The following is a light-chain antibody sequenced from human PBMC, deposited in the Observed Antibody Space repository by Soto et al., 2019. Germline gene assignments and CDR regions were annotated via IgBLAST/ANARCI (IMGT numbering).Light chain of an antibody. V-gene: IGKV1-17*03. CDR2: AAS. CDR3: LQEYSFPYP. Sequence: DIQMTQSPSAMSASVGDRVTITCRASQGISNYLAWFQQKPGKAPQRLVYAASSLQSGVPSRFSGNGTGTEFPPTIRRLQPKDFATFYCLQEYSFPYPFGQGTKLEIK. CDR1: QGISNY. J-gene: IGKJ2*01.